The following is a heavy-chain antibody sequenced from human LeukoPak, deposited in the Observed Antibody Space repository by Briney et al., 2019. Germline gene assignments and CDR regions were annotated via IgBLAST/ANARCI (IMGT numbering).Heavy chain of an antibody. D-gene: IGHD1-26*01. Sequence: SETLSLTCTVSGGSISVSSYYWGWIRQPPGKGLEWIGNIFYNGKTYYNPSLKSRVTISVDTSKNQFSLKLSSVTAADTAVYYCARDGSYPGEFDYWGQGTLVTVSS. CDR2: IFYNGKT. CDR1: GGSISVSSYY. V-gene: IGHV4-39*07. J-gene: IGHJ4*02. CDR3: ARDGSYPGEFDY.